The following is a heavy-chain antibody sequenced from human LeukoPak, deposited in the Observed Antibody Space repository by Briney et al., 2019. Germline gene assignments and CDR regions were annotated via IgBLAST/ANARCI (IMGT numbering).Heavy chain of an antibody. J-gene: IGHJ4*02. CDR1: GFTFSSNA. D-gene: IGHD2/OR15-2a*01. CDR3: AKDRATQYSLDY. V-gene: IGHV3-30*18. CDR2: ISYDGSNK. Sequence: GSLRLSCAASGFTFSSNAMHWARQAPGKGLEWVAFISYDGSNKYYADSVKGRFTISRDNSKNTLSLQMNSLRAEDTAVYYCAKDRATQYSLDYWGQGTLVTVSS.